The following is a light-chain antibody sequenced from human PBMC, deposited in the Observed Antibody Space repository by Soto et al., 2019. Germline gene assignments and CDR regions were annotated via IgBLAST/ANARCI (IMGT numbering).Light chain of an antibody. CDR1: QSVNNY. CDR3: HQRSNWPLT. CDR2: DAS. V-gene: IGKV3-11*01. J-gene: IGKJ4*01. Sequence: EIVLTQSPATLSLSPGERATLSCRASQSVNNYLAWYQQKPGQAPRLLIYDASSRATDIPARFSGSGSGADFTLTISSLEPEDFATYYCHQRSNWPLTFGGGTKVEIK.